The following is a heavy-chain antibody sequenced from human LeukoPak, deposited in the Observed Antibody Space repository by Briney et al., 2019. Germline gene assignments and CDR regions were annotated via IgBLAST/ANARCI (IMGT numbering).Heavy chain of an antibody. J-gene: IGHJ6*03. D-gene: IGHD5-12*01. CDR1: GGTFSSYA. CDR2: IIPIFGTA. CDR3: ARVPMDIRGYYYCYMDV. V-gene: IGHV1-69*05. Sequence: GSSVKVPCKASGGTFSSYAISWVRQAPGQGLEWMGGIIPIFGTANYAQKFQGRVTITTDESTSTAYMELSSLRSEDTAVYYCARVPMDIRGYYYCYMDVWGKGTTVTVSS.